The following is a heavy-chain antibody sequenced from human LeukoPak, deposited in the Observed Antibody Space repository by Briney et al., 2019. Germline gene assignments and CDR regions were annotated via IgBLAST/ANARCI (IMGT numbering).Heavy chain of an antibody. D-gene: IGHD2-2*01. J-gene: IGHJ4*02. CDR3: ARSEVPATATDY. CDR1: GYNFNTYW. V-gene: IGHV5-51*01. CDR2: IRPMNSDV. Sequence: GESLKISCKGSGYNFNTYWVAWVRQLPGKGLEWMGIIRPMNSDVRYSPSFQGQVTISADRSINTAYLQWSSLKASDTAMYYCARSEVPATATDYWGQGTLVTVSS.